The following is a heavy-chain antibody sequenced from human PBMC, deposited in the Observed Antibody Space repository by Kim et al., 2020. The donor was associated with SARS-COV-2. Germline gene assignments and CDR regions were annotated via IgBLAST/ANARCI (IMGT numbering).Heavy chain of an antibody. V-gene: IGHV3-7*01. J-gene: IGHJ6*02. Sequence: GESMKGRFTISRDNGKKSVFLEMNSLRAEDTAVYYCVRLRGSRYYYYGLDVWGQGTTVTVSS. D-gene: IGHD3-10*01. CDR3: VRLRGSRYYYYGLDV.